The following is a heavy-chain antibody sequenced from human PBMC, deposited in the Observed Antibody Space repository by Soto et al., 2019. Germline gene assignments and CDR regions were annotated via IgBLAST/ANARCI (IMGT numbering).Heavy chain of an antibody. J-gene: IGHJ6*02. Sequence: PGGSLRLSCAASTSRFTFSSYAMTWVRQAPGKGLEWVSTVSGSGGSTYYADSVKGRFTFSRDNSKNTLYLQMNSLRAEDTAVYYCAKFMADDRQYGGYYYYGMDVWGQGTTVTVSS. D-gene: IGHD4-17*01. CDR2: VSGSGGST. CDR1: TSRFTFSSYA. CDR3: AKFMADDRQYGGYYYYGMDV. V-gene: IGHV3-23*01.